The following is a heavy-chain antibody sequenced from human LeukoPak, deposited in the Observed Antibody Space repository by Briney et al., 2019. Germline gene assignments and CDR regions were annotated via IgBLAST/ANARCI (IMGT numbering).Heavy chain of an antibody. CDR1: GFTLDDYG. CDR2: INWNGGST. D-gene: IGHD1-1*01. Sequence: GGSLRLSCAAYGFTLDDYGMSWVRQAPGKGLEGVSGINWNGGSTGYADSVKGRFSISRDNAKNSLYLQMNSLRVEDTALYYCARVQRELMWYYFDYWGQGTLVPVSS. J-gene: IGHJ4*02. CDR3: ARVQRELMWYYFDY. V-gene: IGHV3-20*04.